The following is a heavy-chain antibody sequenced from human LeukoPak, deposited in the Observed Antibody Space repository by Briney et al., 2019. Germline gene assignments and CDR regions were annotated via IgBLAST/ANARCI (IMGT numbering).Heavy chain of an antibody. CDR1: GDFISSFY. CDR3: ARHGGLKYGGYEKRFNY. D-gene: IGHD5-12*01. J-gene: IGHJ4*02. V-gene: IGHV4-59*08. CDR2: IYHSGGT. Sequence: SETLSLTCTVSGDFISSFYWSWLRQSPGKGLEWIGYIYHSGGTRYKPSLRSRVFISLDTLKNQLSLELNSVTAADTAVYYCARHGGLKYGGYEKRFNYWGQGTLVTVSS.